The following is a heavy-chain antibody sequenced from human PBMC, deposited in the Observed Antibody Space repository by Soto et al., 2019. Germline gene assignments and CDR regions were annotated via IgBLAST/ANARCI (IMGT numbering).Heavy chain of an antibody. CDR1: GFSLRNSGVG. CDR3: APLTTGGFYFDS. V-gene: IGHV2-5*02. Sequence: QITLKESGPTLVKPTQTLTLTCTFSGFSLRNSGVGVGWIRQPPGKALEWLALIYWDDDKRYSPSLKSRLTTPKDTPKNRVVLTMTNMDPVDTATYYCAPLTTGGFYFDSWGRGTLVTVSS. D-gene: IGHD4-17*01. CDR2: IYWDDDK. J-gene: IGHJ4*02.